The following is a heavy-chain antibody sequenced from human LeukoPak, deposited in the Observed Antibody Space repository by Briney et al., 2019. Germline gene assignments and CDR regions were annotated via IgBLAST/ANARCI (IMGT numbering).Heavy chain of an antibody. CDR3: ARDSIGRYYGSGGPNYYYYYGMDV. CDR2: IWYDGSNK. J-gene: IGHJ6*02. V-gene: IGHV3-33*01. D-gene: IGHD3-10*01. CDR1: GFTFSSYG. Sequence: GGSLRLSCAASGFTFSSYGMHWARQAPGKGLEWVAVIWYDGSNKYYADSVKGRFTISRDNSKNTLYLQMNSLRAEDTAVYYCARDSIGRYYGSGGPNYYYYYGMDVWGQGTTVTVSS.